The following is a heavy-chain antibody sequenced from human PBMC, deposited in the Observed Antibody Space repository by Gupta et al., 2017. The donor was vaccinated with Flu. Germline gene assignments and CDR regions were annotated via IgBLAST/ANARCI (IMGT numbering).Heavy chain of an antibody. V-gene: IGHV3-7*04. CDR3: TREWSTGDY. D-gene: IGHD5/OR15-5a*01. Sequence: EVQLVESGGALVQPGGPLRLSCVASGFSVSRNWMTWVRQAPGKGLEWVANIKQEGGEKYYADSVKGRFTISRDDAKNSVYMQMNRLRAEDTAVYYCTREWSTGDYWGQGTLVTVSS. CDR2: IKQEGGEK. CDR1: GFSVSRNW. J-gene: IGHJ4*02.